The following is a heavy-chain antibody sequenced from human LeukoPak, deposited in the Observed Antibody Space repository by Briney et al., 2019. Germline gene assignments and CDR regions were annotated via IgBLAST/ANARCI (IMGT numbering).Heavy chain of an antibody. CDR1: GASINNYY. CDR3: ARQVPGSGTVFDY. D-gene: IGHD6-13*01. CDR2: ISSAGST. J-gene: IGHJ4*02. V-gene: IGHV4-59*08. Sequence: KSSETLSLTGNVSGASINNYYWSWIRQPPGMRLEWIGYISSAGSTHYNPSLESRVTISVDTSKNHLSLELQSVTAADTAVYYCARQVPGSGTVFDYWGQGTLVTVSS.